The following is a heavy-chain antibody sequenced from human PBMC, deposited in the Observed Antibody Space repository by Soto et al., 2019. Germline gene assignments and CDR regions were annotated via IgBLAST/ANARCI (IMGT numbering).Heavy chain of an antibody. Sequence: QVQLQESGPGLVEPSGTLSLTCAVSGDSISSPNWWSWVSQSPGKGLEWIGEIYHSGRTNYNPSLKSRVTISVDKSKNQFSLNLSSVTAADTAIYYCARRDYYYGLDVWGQGTTVTVSS. CDR2: IYHSGRT. CDR1: GDSISSPNW. J-gene: IGHJ6*02. V-gene: IGHV4-4*02. CDR3: ARRDYYYGLDV.